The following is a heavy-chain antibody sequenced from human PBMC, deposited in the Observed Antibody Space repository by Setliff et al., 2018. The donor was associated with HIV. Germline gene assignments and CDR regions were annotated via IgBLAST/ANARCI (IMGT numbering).Heavy chain of an antibody. J-gene: IGHJ4*01. CDR3: AKDGISGGAYPPYYFDY. V-gene: IGHV3-23*01. D-gene: IGHD2-15*01. CDR1: GFTFNTYA. CDR2: ISGSGST. Sequence: PGGSLRLSCAASGFTFNTYAMSWVRQAPGKGLEWVSVISGSGSTFYADSVKGRFTISRDNSKNTLYLQMNGLRVEDTAVYYCAKDGISGGAYPPYYFDYWGHGTLVTVSS.